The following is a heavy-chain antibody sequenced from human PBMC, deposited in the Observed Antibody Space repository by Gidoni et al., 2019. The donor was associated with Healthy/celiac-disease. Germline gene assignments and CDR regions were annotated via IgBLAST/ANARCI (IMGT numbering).Heavy chain of an antibody. Sequence: QVQLQESGPGLVKPSETLSLTCTVSGGSISSYYWSWIRQPPGKGLEWIGYIYYSGSTNYNPSLKSRVTISVDTSKNQFSLKLSSVTAADTAVYYCARGIAVAPTPRYWGQGTLVTVSS. V-gene: IGHV4-59*01. CDR3: ARGIAVAPTPRY. D-gene: IGHD6-19*01. CDR2: IYYSGST. CDR1: GGSISSYY. J-gene: IGHJ4*02.